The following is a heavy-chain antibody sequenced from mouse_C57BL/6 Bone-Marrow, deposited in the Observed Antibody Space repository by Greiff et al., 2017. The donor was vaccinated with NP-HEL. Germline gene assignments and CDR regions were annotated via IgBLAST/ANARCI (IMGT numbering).Heavy chain of an antibody. CDR2: IYPGDGDT. V-gene: IGHV1-80*01. Sequence: VQLQQSGAELVKPGASVKISCKASGYAFSSYWMNWVKQRPGKGLEWIGQIYPGDGDTNYNGKFKGKATLTADKSSSTAYMQLSSLTSEDSAVYFCARSGYGSSCFFDYWGQGTTLTVSS. J-gene: IGHJ2*01. CDR1: GYAFSSYW. D-gene: IGHD1-1*01. CDR3: ARSGYGSSCFFDY.